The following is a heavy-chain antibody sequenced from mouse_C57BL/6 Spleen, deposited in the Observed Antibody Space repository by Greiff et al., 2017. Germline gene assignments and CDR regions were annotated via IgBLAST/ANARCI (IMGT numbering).Heavy chain of an antibody. D-gene: IGHD1-1*01. V-gene: IGHV5-4*01. J-gene: IGHJ1*03. CDR3: ARETTVVAWYVDV. Sequence: EVHLVESGGGLVKPGGSLKLSCAASGFTFSSYAMSWVRQTPEKRLAWVATISDGGSYTYYPDNVKGRFTISRDNAKNNLYLQLRHLKAEDTVMYYCARETTVVAWYVDVWGTGTTVTVSS. CDR2: ISDGGSYT. CDR1: GFTFSSYA.